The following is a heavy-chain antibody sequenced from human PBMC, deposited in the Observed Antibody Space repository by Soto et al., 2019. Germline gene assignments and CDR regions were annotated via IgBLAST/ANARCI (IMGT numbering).Heavy chain of an antibody. J-gene: IGHJ5*01. CDR3: AKPRSSLEWPPFDS. Sequence: SETLSLTCTVSGGSISSYYWSWIRQPPGKGLEWIGYIYYSGSTNYNPSLKSRVTISVDTSKNQFSLKLSSVTAAGTAVYYCAKPRSSLEWPPFDSWGHGTLVTVSS. V-gene: IGHV4-59*08. CDR1: GGSISSYY. CDR2: IYYSGST. D-gene: IGHD3-3*01.